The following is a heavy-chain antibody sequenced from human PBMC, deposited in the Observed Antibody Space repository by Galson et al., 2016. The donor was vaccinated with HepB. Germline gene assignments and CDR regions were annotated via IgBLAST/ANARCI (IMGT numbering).Heavy chain of an antibody. J-gene: IGHJ4*02. D-gene: IGHD5-24*01. V-gene: IGHV3-21*01. CDR3: ARDMAGYNWIDF. CDR2: ISRTSSYI. CDR1: GFNLNTYD. Sequence: SLRLSCAASGFNLNTYDMNWVRQAPGKGLEWVSYISRTSSYIYYADSVRGRFTISRDNAKNSLFLQLNSLRAADTAIYYCARDMAGYNWIDFWGLGTLVTVSS.